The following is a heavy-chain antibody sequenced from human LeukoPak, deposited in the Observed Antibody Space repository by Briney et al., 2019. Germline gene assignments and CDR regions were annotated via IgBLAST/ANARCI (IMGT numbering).Heavy chain of an antibody. J-gene: IGHJ5*02. D-gene: IGHD6-13*01. Sequence: PSETLSLTCAVYGGSFSGYYWSWIRQPPGKGLEWIGEANHSGSTNYNPSLKSRVTISVDTSKNQFSLKLSPVTAADTAVYYCARAYSRSMWPSFKNWFDPWGQGTLVTVSS. CDR2: ANHSGST. V-gene: IGHV4-34*01. CDR1: GGSFSGYY. CDR3: ARAYSRSMWPSFKNWFDP.